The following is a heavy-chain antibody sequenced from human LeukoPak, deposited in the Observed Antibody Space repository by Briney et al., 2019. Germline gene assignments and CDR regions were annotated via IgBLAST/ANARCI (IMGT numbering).Heavy chain of an antibody. D-gene: IGHD4/OR15-4a*01. CDR2: INHGGST. V-gene: IGHV4-34*01. CDR1: GVSLSGYY. J-gene: IGHJ4*02. CDR3: AREGRMSMGIEY. Sequence: PSETLSLTCAVYGVSLSGYYWSWLRQSPGKGLEWIGEINHGGSTNYNPSLKSRVTMSVDTSKNHFSLKLSSVTAADTAVYFCAREGRMSMGIEYWGQGTLVTVSS.